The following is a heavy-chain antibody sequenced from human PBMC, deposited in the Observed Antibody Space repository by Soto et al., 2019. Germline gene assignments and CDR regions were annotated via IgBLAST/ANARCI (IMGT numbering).Heavy chain of an antibody. CDR1: GFTFSSYA. V-gene: IGHV3-30-3*01. J-gene: IGHJ4*02. Sequence: QVRLVESGGGVVQPGRSLRLSCAASGFTFSSYAMHWVRQAPGKGLEWVAVISYDGSNKYYADSVKGRFTISRDNSKNTLYLQMNSLRAEDTAVYYCARAFSTIGPAATDYWGQGTLVTVSS. D-gene: IGHD2-2*01. CDR3: ARAFSTIGPAATDY. CDR2: ISYDGSNK.